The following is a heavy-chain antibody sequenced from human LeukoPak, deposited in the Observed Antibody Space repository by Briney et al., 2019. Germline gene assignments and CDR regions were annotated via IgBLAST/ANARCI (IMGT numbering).Heavy chain of an antibody. Sequence: SETLSLTCTVSGYSISSGYYWGWIRQPPGKGLEWIGSIYHSGSTYYNPFLKSRVTISVDTSKNQFSLKLSSVTAADTAVYYCARVPKGSATIFGVVSMGYYFDYWGQGTLVTVSS. CDR2: IYHSGST. V-gene: IGHV4-38-2*02. J-gene: IGHJ4*02. CDR3: ARVPKGSATIFGVVSMGYYFDY. CDR1: GYSISSGYY. D-gene: IGHD3-3*01.